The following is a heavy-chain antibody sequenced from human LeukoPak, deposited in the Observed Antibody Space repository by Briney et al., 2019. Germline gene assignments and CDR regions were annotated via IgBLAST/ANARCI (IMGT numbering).Heavy chain of an antibody. V-gene: IGHV3-23*01. CDR3: AKDLHVRSSSTVTTGGVDS. D-gene: IGHD4-17*01. CDR2: ISNSGANA. CDR1: GFTFSSHP. Sequence: QLGGSPRLSCVASGFTFSSHPMSWVRKTPGKGLEWVSVISNSGANAYYLDSVKSRFTISRDNSKNTLYLQMNSLRGEDTAIYHCAKDLHVRSSSTVTTGGVDSWGQGTLVTVSS. J-gene: IGHJ4*02.